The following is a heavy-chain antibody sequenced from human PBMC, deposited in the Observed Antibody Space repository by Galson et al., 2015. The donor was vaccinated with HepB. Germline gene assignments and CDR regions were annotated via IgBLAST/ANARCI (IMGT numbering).Heavy chain of an antibody. D-gene: IGHD3-16*01. CDR2: ISSSSSYI. J-gene: IGHJ4*02. V-gene: IGHV3-21*01. CDR3: ARDAQGRVTPGY. CDR1: GFTFSSYS. Sequence: SLRLSCAASGFTFSSYSMNWVRQAPGKGLEWVSSISSSSSYIYYADSVEGRFTISRDNAKNSLYLQMNSLRAEDTAVYYCARDAQGRVTPGYWGQGTLVTVSS.